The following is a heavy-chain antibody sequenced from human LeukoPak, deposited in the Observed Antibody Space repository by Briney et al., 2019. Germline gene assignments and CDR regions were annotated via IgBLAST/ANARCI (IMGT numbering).Heavy chain of an antibody. V-gene: IGHV3-48*01. CDR1: GFTFSSYS. Sequence: PGGSLRLSCAASGFTFSSYSMNWVRQAPGKGLEWVSYISSSSSTIYYADSVKGRFTISRDNAKNSLYLQMNSLRAEDTAVYYCARDKYDGDRDQYRFDPWGQGTLVTVSS. J-gene: IGHJ5*02. D-gene: IGHD3-16*01. CDR2: ISSSSSTI. CDR3: ARDKYDGDRDQYRFDP.